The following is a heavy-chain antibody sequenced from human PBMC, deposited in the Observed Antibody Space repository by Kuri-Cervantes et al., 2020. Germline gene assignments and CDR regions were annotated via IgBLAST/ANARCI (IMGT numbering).Heavy chain of an antibody. J-gene: IGHJ4*02. CDR1: GFSFSIYW. CDR2: ISTSSSYI. V-gene: IGHV3-21*03. CDR3: ARDRSGDGYNWDY. Sequence: GGSLRLSCEASGFSFSIYWINWFRQAPGKGLEWVSSISTSSSYIFYADSVKGRFTISRDNAKNSLYLQMKSLRGEDTAVYYCARDRSGDGYNWDYWGQGTLVTVSS. D-gene: IGHD5-24*01.